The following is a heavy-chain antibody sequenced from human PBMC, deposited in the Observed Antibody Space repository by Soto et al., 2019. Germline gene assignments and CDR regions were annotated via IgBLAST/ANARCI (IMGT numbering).Heavy chain of an antibody. CDR2: INAGNGNT. D-gene: IGHD3-9*01. CDR1: GYTFTSYA. J-gene: IGHJ6*02. V-gene: IGHV1-3*01. Sequence: QVPLVQSGAEVKKPGASVKVSCKASGYTFTSYAMHWVCQAPGQRLEWMGWINAGNGNTKYSQKFQGRVTITRDTSASTAYMKLSSLRSEDTAVYYCASRTPLTQIGSVHASPPPRSGWAVWGQGTTVTVSS. CDR3: ASRTPLTQIGSVHASPPPRSGWAV.